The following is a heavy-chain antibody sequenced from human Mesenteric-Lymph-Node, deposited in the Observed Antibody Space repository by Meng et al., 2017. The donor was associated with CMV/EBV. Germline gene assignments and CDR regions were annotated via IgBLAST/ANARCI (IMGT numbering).Heavy chain of an antibody. Sequence: GESLKISCAASGFTFSNYDMHWVRQAPGKGLEWLTFIRYDGSNDYYTSSVKGRFTIFRDNSKNTLYLQMNSLRSEDTAVYYCAKNRRVFGVSRIYYGLDVWGQGTTVTVSS. CDR1: GFTFSNYD. D-gene: IGHD3-3*01. V-gene: IGHV3-30*02. J-gene: IGHJ6*02. CDR3: AKNRRVFGVSRIYYGLDV. CDR2: IRYDGSND.